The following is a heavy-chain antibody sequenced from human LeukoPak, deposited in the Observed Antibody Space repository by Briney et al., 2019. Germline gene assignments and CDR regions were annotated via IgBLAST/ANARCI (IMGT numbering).Heavy chain of an antibody. Sequence: GRSLRLSCAASGLTFSSYAMHWVRQAPGKGLEWVAVISYDGSNKYYADSVKGRFTISRDNSKNTLYLQMNSLRAEDTAVYYCARRRMVRGVIHWFDPWGQGTLVTVSS. J-gene: IGHJ5*02. CDR3: ARRRMVRGVIHWFDP. CDR2: ISYDGSNK. V-gene: IGHV3-30*04. D-gene: IGHD3-10*01. CDR1: GLTFSSYA.